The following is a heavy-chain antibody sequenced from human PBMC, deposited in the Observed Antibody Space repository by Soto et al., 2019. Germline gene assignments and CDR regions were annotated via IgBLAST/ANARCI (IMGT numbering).Heavy chain of an antibody. V-gene: IGHV3-33*01. Sequence: GGSLRLSCAASGFTFSSYAMHWFRQAAGKGLEWVSVLWYDGSNKYYADSVKGRFTISRDNSKNTLYLQMNSLRAEDTAVYYCAREGGAVDTAMVTGYYYYYGMDVWGQGTTVTVSS. J-gene: IGHJ6*02. CDR3: AREGGAVDTAMVTGYYYYYGMDV. D-gene: IGHD5-18*01. CDR1: GFTFSSYA. CDR2: LWYDGSNK.